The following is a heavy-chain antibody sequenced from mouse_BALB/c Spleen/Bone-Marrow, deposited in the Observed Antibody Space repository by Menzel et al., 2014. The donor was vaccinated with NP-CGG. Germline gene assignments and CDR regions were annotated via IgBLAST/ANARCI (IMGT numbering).Heavy chain of an antibody. Sequence: VHLVESGGGLVKPGGSLKLSCAASGFAFSSYDMSWVRQTPEKRLEWVAYISSGGGSTYYPDTVKGRFTISRDNAKNTLYLQMSSLKSEDTAMYYCARGYYYGSSFDYWGQGTTLTVSS. J-gene: IGHJ2*01. D-gene: IGHD1-1*01. CDR1: GFAFSSYD. CDR2: ISSGGGST. CDR3: ARGYYYGSSFDY. V-gene: IGHV5-12-1*01.